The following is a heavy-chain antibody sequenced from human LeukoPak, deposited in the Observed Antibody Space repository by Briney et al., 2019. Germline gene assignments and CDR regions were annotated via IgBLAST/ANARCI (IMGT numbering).Heavy chain of an antibody. CDR1: GFTFSSYG. D-gene: IGHD3-10*01. V-gene: IGHV3-23*01. CDR2: ISGSGGST. CDR3: ATDARSGWSHFYYMDV. Sequence: GGSLRLSCAASGFTFSSYGMSWVRQAPGKGLEWVSAISGSGGSTYYADSVKGRFTISRDNSKNTLYLQMNSLRAEDRAVYYCATDARSGWSHFYYMDVWGKGTTVSVSS. J-gene: IGHJ6*03.